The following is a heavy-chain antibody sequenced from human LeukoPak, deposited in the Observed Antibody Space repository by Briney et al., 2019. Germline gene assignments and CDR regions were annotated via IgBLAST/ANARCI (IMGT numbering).Heavy chain of an antibody. V-gene: IGHV1-18*01. J-gene: IGHJ4*02. Sequence: ASVKVSCKASGYTFTNYGISWVRQAPAQGLEWMGWINTYNGNTNYAQKFQGRVTMTTDTSTSTAYMELRSLRSDDTAVYYCARVVLDHYYDSSGYLGTLDYWGQGTLVTVSS. CDR1: GYTFTNYG. CDR3: ARVVLDHYYDSSGYLGTLDY. D-gene: IGHD3-22*01. CDR2: INTYNGNT.